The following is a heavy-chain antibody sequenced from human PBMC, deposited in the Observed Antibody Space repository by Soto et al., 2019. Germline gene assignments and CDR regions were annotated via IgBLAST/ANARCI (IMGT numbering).Heavy chain of an antibody. CDR1: GYNFANFW. CDR3: AAGYSTGLDAFDI. J-gene: IGHJ3*02. Sequence: GESLKISCKGSGYNFANFWIGRVRQMPGKGLEWMGMIFPGDSDTKNSPSLEGQITMSVDKSDSSAYLQWRSLKASDTAIYYCAAGYSTGLDAFDIWGQGTMVTVS. CDR2: IFPGDSDT. V-gene: IGHV5-51*01. D-gene: IGHD2-8*02.